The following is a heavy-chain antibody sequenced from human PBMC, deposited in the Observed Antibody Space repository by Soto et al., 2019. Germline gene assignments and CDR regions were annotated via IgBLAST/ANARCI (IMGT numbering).Heavy chain of an antibody. V-gene: IGHV1-69*06. J-gene: IGHJ4*02. CDR3: ARDRYSSSWGYFDY. D-gene: IGHD6-13*01. CDR1: GDTFSSYA. CDR2: IIPIFGTA. Sequence: GASVKVSCKASGDTFSSYAISWVRQAPGQGLEWMGGIIPIFGTANYAQKFQGRVTITADKSTSTAYMELSSLRSEDTAVYYCARDRYSSSWGYFDYWGQGTLVTVSS.